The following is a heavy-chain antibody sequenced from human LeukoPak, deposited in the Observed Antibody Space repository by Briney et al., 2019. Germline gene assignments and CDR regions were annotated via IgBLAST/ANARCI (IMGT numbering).Heavy chain of an antibody. D-gene: IGHD6-19*01. CDR1: GFTFSSYS. CDR2: TSGSSSYI. CDR3: ARDPYSSGWYKDAFDI. Sequence: GESLRLSCAASGFTFSSYSMNWVRQAPGKGLEWVSSTSGSSSYINYADSVKGRFTISRDNAQNSLFLQLNSLRAEDTAVYYCARDPYSSGWYKDAFDIWGQGTMVTVSS. J-gene: IGHJ3*02. V-gene: IGHV3-21*01.